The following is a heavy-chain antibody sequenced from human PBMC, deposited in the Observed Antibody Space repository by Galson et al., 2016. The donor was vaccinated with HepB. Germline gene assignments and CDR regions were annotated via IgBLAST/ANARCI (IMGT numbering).Heavy chain of an antibody. Sequence: SLRLSCAASGFTFSNYGFHWARHTPAKGLEWVAFIYSDGSKIYYGNSVKGRFTISRDNSKHTVYLEMNSLRAEDTAVYCCARAHYGVLPLDYWGQGTLVTVSA. D-gene: IGHD4-17*01. CDR2: IYSDGSKI. V-gene: IGHV3-33*01. CDR3: ARAHYGVLPLDY. CDR1: GFTFSNYG. J-gene: IGHJ4*02.